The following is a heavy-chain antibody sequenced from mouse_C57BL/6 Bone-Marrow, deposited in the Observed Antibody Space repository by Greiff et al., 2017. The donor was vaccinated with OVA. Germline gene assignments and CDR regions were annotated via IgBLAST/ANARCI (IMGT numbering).Heavy chain of an antibody. J-gene: IGHJ3*01. CDR2: IDPSDSYT. CDR1: GYTFTSYW. CDR3: ARSPKGAWFAY. V-gene: IGHV1-69*01. Sequence: QVQLQQSGAELVMPGASVKLSCKASGYTFTSYWMHWVKQRPGQGLEWIGEIDPSDSYTNYNQKFKGKSTLTVDKSSSTAYMQLSSLTSEDSAVYCCARSPKGAWFAYWGQGTLVTVSA.